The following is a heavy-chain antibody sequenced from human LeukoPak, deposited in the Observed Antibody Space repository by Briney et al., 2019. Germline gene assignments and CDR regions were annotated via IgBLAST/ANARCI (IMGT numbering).Heavy chain of an antibody. D-gene: IGHD5-12*01. CDR2: ISGSGAST. J-gene: IGHJ4*02. CDR3: ASSYSGYAWGDY. V-gene: IGHV3-23*01. Sequence: GGSLRLSCLTSGFTLSTNAMSWVRQAPGKGLEWISGISGSGASTYYADSVKGRFTISRDDSKNTLYLQMNSLRAEDTAMYYCASSYSGYAWGDYWGQGTLVSVSS. CDR1: GFTLSTNA.